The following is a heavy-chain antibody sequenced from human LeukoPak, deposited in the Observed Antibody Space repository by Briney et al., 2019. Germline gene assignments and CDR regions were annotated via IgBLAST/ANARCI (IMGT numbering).Heavy chain of an antibody. J-gene: IGHJ4*02. D-gene: IGHD6-13*01. V-gene: IGHV3-30*18. CDR3: AKKSNIAAAAKAYYFDY. Sequence: PGGSLRLSCSASGFTFSSYGMHWVRQAPGKGLEWVAVISYDGSNKYYADSVKGRFTISRDNSKNTLYLQMNSLRAEDTAVYYCAKKSNIAAAAKAYYFDYWGQGTLSPSPQ. CDR2: ISYDGSNK. CDR1: GFTFSSYG.